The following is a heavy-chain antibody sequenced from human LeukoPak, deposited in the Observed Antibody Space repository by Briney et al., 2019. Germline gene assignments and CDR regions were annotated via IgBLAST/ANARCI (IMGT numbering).Heavy chain of an antibody. CDR3: ATDRGWRTSGYYLYYFEY. CDR1: GFTFSSYS. D-gene: IGHD3-3*01. Sequence: PGGSLRLSCAASGFTFSSYSMNWVRQAPGKGLEWVSSISSSSSYIYYADSVKGRFTISRDNAKNSLYLQMNSLRAEDTAVYYCATDRGWRTSGYYLYYFEYWGQGTLVTVSS. V-gene: IGHV3-21*01. J-gene: IGHJ4*02. CDR2: ISSSSSYI.